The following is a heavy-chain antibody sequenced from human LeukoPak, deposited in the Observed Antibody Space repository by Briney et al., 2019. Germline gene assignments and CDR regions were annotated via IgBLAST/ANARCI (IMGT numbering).Heavy chain of an antibody. V-gene: IGHV4-4*02. CDR3: ASRYYYDSSGLDY. CDR2: IYHSGST. D-gene: IGHD3-22*01. Sequence: SETLSLTCTVSGGSISSSNWWSWVRQPPGRGLEWIGEIYHSGSTNYNPSLKSRVTISVDKSKNQFSLKLSSVTAADTAVYYCASRYYYDSSGLDYWGQGTLVTVSS. J-gene: IGHJ4*02. CDR1: GGSISSSNW.